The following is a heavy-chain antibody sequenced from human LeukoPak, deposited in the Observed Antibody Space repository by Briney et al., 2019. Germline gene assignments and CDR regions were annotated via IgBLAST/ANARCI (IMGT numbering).Heavy chain of an antibody. CDR3: ARHDSSGQYSQH. CDR2: IYYTGTT. V-gene: IGHV4-59*01. D-gene: IGHD6-19*01. Sequence: SSETLSLTCTVSGGSIGTYFWTWIRQFPGKGLEWIGYIYYTGTTSYNPSLKSRVTISVDTSKNQFSLSLSSVTAADTAVYYCARHDSSGQYSQHWGQGTLVTVSS. J-gene: IGHJ1*01. CDR1: GGSIGTYF.